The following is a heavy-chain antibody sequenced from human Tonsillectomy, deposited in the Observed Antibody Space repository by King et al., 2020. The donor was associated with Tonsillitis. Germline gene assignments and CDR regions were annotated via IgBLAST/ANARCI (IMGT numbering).Heavy chain of an antibody. J-gene: IGHJ3*01. Sequence: VQLVESGGGLVQPGGSLRLSCEASGFTFKNYAINWVRQAPGKGLQWVAVISGDGGRTYYADSVRGRFTISRDNFKNTVSRQMTSLSADDTAAYYCASGLRGVEHGSETYYTGDDAFDFWGQGTLVTVSS. CDR1: GFTFKNYA. D-gene: IGHD3-10*01. CDR2: ISGDGGRT. V-gene: IGHV3-23*04. CDR3: ASGLRGVEHGSETYYTGDDAFDF.